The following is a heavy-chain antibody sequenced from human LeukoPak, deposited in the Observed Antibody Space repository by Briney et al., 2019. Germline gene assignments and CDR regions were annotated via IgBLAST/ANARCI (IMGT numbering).Heavy chain of an antibody. CDR3: ARHFDYDILTGSTSDY. J-gene: IGHJ4*02. Sequence: GESLKISCKGSGYSFTSYWIGWVRQMPGKGLEWMGIIYPGDSDTRYSPSFQGQVTISADKSISTAYLQWSSLKASDTAMYYCARHFDYDILTGSTSDYWGQGTLVTVSS. CDR2: IYPGDSDT. D-gene: IGHD3-9*01. V-gene: IGHV5-51*01. CDR1: GYSFTSYW.